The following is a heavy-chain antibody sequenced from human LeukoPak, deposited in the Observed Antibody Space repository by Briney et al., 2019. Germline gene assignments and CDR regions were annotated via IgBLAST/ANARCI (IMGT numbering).Heavy chain of an antibody. J-gene: IGHJ3*02. D-gene: IGHD5-12*01. Sequence: GGSLRLSCAASGFTVSSNYMSWVRQAPGKGLEWVSVIYSGGSTYYADSVKGRFTISRDNSKNTLYLQMNSLRAEDTAVYYCARETVDIVANNAFDIWGQGTMVTVSS. CDR3: ARETVDIVANNAFDI. CDR2: IYSGGST. CDR1: GFTVSSNY. V-gene: IGHV3-66*01.